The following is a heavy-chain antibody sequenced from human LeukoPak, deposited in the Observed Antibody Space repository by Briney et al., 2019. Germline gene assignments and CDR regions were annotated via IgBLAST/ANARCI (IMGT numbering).Heavy chain of an antibody. J-gene: IGHJ1*01. CDR1: GYTCTGYY. CDR2: INPNSGGT. D-gene: IGHD3-22*01. V-gene: IGHV1-2*02. Sequence: ASVKVSCKASGYTCTGYYMHWVRQAPGQGLEWMGWINPNSGGTNYAQKFQGRVTMTRDTSISTAYMELSRLRSDDTAVYYCARDSYYDSSGYCCSEYFQHWGQGTLVTVSS. CDR3: ARDSYYDSSGYCCSEYFQH.